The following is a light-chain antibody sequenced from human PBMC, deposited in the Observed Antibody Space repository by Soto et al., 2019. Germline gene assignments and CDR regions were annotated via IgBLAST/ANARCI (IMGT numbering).Light chain of an antibody. CDR1: SSNIASNT. CDR3: AAWDDSLNGVV. V-gene: IGLV1-44*01. CDR2: TDN. Sequence: QSVLTQPPSASGTPGQRVTISCSGSSSNIASNTVNWYQQLPGTAPKVLIYTDNQRPSGVPDRFSGSKSGTSASLAISGLQSEDEADYYCAAWDDSLNGVVFGGGTKL. J-gene: IGLJ2*01.